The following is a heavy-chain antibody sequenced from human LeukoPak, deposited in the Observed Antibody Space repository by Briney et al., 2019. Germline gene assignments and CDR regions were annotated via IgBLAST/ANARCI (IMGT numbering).Heavy chain of an antibody. J-gene: IGHJ5*02. CDR1: GGSISSSSYY. CDR2: IYYSGST. Sequence: SETLSLTCTVSGGSISSSSYYWGWIRQPPGKGLEWIGSIYYSGSTYYNPSLKSRVTISVDTSKNQFSLKLSSVTAADTAVYYCARVRGYSGYDWFDPWSQGTLVTVSS. CDR3: ARVRGYSGYDWFDP. D-gene: IGHD5-12*01. V-gene: IGHV4-39*07.